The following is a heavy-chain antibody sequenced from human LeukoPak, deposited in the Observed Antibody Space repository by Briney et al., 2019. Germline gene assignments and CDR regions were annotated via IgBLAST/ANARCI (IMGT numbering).Heavy chain of an antibody. CDR3: ARGRITMVRGARYGMDV. V-gene: IGHV4-34*01. J-gene: IGHJ6*04. CDR1: GGSFSGYY. CDR2: IHHSGST. Sequence: SETLSLTCAVYGGSFSGYYWSWIRQPPGKGLEWIGEIHHSGSTNYNPSLKSRVTISVDTSKNQFSLKLSSVTAADTAVYYRARGRITMVRGARYGMDVWGKGTTVTVSS. D-gene: IGHD3-10*01.